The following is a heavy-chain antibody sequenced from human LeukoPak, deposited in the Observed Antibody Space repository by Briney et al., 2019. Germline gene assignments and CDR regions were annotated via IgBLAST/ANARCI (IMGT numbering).Heavy chain of an antibody. CDR2: MSDTGAYT. J-gene: IGHJ4*02. Sequence: PGGSLRLSCAASGFTFSNYAMSWVRQAPGKGLEWVSDMSDTGAYTNYLGSVKGRFTISRDYSENMLYLQMSSLRVEDTAVYYCAKVTVRITMVRGASPLDYWGQGTLVTVSS. CDR1: GFTFSNYA. V-gene: IGHV3-23*01. CDR3: AKVTVRITMVRGASPLDY. D-gene: IGHD3-10*01.